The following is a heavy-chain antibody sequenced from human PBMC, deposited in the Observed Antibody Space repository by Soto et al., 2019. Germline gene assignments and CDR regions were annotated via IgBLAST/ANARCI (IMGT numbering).Heavy chain of an antibody. V-gene: IGHV3-33*05. CDR1: GFTFRSYV. J-gene: IGHJ4*02. Sequence: QVQLVESGGGVVQPGTSLRLSCVGSGFTFRSYVIHWVRQAPGKRLEWVALTSYDGSNNFYGDSVKGRFTISRHNSRNTVKRQKDSLRFEDTALYYCARGGTTGGLDVWGQGTLVSVSS. CDR3: ARGGTTGGLDV. CDR2: TSYDGSNN. D-gene: IGHD3-16*01.